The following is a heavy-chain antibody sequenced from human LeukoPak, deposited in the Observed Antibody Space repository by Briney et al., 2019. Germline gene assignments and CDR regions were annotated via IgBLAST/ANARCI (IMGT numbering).Heavy chain of an antibody. D-gene: IGHD6-19*01. CDR2: IIPIFGTA. V-gene: IGHV1-69*05. CDR1: GGTFSSYA. J-gene: IGHJ3*02. CDR3: AGPLRPRARIAVAGTGDAFDI. Sequence: ASVKVSCKASGGTFSSYAISWVRQAPGQGLEWMGGIIPIFGTANYAQKFQGRVTITTDESTSTAYMELSSLRSEDTAVYYCAGPLRPRARIAVAGTGDAFDIWGQGTMVTVSS.